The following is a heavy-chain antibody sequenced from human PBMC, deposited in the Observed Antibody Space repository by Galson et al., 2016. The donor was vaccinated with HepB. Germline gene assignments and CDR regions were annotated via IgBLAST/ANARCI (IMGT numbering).Heavy chain of an antibody. CDR3: VRDPASGWAPFDY. CDR2: INPANGDT. Sequence: SVKVSCKASGYTFTNYPINWVRQAPGQRLEWMGWINPANGDTRYSQNFQGRATITRDTSAGTAYMELDSLTSEDTAVYYCVRDPASGWAPFDYWGHGTLVTVSS. CDR1: GYTFTNYP. D-gene: IGHD6-19*01. V-gene: IGHV1-3*01. J-gene: IGHJ4*01.